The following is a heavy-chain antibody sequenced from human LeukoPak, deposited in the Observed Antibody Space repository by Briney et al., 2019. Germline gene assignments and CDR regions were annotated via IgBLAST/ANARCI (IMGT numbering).Heavy chain of an antibody. CDR1: GGSFSGYY. D-gene: IGHD6-19*01. V-gene: IGHV4-34*01. CDR2: INHSGST. J-gene: IGHJ4*02. CDR3: ARVGQWLAYYCDY. Sequence: SETLSLTCAVYGGSFSGYYWSWIRQPPGKGLEWIGEINHSGSTNYNPSLKSRVTISVDTSKNQFSLKLSSVTAADTAVYYCARVGQWLAYYCDYWGQGTLVSVSS.